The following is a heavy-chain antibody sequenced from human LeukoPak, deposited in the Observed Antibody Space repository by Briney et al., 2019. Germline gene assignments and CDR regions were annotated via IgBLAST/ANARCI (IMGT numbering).Heavy chain of an antibody. CDR1: GFTFSTYC. Sequence: GGSLRLSCVASGFTFSTYCMNWVRQAPGNGLEWVANIKQDGREKYYVDSVKGRFTISRDNAKNYLYLQMDSLRAEDTAVYYCARDLDTYGYLDYWGQGALVTVSS. J-gene: IGHJ4*02. V-gene: IGHV3-7*01. D-gene: IGHD5-18*01. CDR3: ARDLDTYGYLDY. CDR2: IKQDGREK.